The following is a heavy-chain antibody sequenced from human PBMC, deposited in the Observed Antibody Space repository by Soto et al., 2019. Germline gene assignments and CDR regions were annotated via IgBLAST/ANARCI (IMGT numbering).Heavy chain of an antibody. CDR3: ARSPEATVTAFDY. D-gene: IGHD4-17*01. J-gene: IGHJ4*02. V-gene: IGHV4-31*03. Sequence: QVQLQASGPGLVKPSQTLSLTCTVSGGSISSGGYYWSWISQHPGKGLEGIGYIYYSGSTYYNPSLKSRVTTSVDTSKNQCSLKLSSVTAADTAVYFCARSPEATVTAFDYWGQGTLVTVSS. CDR2: IYYSGST. CDR1: GGSISSGGYY.